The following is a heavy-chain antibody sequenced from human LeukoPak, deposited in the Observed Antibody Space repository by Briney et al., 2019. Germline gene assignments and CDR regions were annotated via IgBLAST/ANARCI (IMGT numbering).Heavy chain of an antibody. CDR1: GDTFSSYA. Sequence: GASVKVSCKASGDTFSSYAISWVRQAPGQGLEWMGGIIPIFGTANYAQKFQGRVTITTDESTSTAYMELSSLRSEDTAVYYCARDRERITMVRGVYDAFDIWGQGTMVTVSS. V-gene: IGHV1-69*05. CDR3: ARDRERITMVRGVYDAFDI. D-gene: IGHD3-10*01. CDR2: IIPIFGTA. J-gene: IGHJ3*02.